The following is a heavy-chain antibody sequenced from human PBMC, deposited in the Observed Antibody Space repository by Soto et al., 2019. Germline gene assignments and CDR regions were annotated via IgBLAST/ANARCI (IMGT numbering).Heavy chain of an antibody. CDR3: ARVKQWLAYNWFDP. Sequence: QVQLQESGPGLVKPSETLSLTCPVSGGSISNYYWSWIRQPPGKGLEWIGYIYYSGSTNYNPSLKSRVTISVDTCKNQFSLKLSSVTAADTAVYYCARVKQWLAYNWFDPWGQGTLVTVSS. CDR1: GGSISNYY. J-gene: IGHJ5*02. D-gene: IGHD6-19*01. CDR2: IYYSGST. V-gene: IGHV4-59*01.